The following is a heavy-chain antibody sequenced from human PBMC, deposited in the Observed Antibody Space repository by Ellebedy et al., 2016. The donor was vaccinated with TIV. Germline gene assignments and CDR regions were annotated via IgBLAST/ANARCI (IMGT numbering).Heavy chain of an antibody. J-gene: IGHJ4*02. D-gene: IGHD3-22*01. V-gene: IGHV3-23*01. CDR1: GFTFSSYA. CDR3: AKGFDDSDPPFDY. CDR2: ISGSGGNT. Sequence: GESLKISCAASGFTFSSYAMSWVRQAPGKGLEWVSGISGSGGNTYYADSVKGRFAISRDNSKNTLYLQMDSLRAEDTAVYYCAKGFDDSDPPFDYWGQGTLVTVSS.